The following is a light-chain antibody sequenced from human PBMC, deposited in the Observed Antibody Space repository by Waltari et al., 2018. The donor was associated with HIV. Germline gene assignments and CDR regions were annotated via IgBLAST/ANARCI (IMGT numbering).Light chain of an antibody. J-gene: IGLJ3*02. CDR2: TDD. CDR3: ATWDVSLSGRV. Sequence: QSALTQPPSASGTPGQRVSIFCSGGSSNIGSNYVYWYQQLPGGAPKLLIYTDDHRPAGVPDRSSGSKSGTSASPACSGLRSEDEGDYYCATWDVSLSGRVFGGGTRLTVL. CDR1: SSNIGSNY. V-gene: IGLV1-47*01.